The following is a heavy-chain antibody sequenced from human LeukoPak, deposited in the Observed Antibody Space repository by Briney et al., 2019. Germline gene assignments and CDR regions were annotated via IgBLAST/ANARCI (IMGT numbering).Heavy chain of an antibody. CDR3: AREDLDYGECFDY. CDR1: GYTFTSYY. V-gene: IGHV1-46*01. Sequence: GASVKVSCKASGYTFTSYYMHWVRQAPGQGLEWMGIINPSGGSTSYAQKLQGRVTMTTDTSTSTAYMELRSLRSDDTAVYYCAREDLDYGECFDYWGQGTLVTVSS. D-gene: IGHD4-17*01. CDR2: INPSGGST. J-gene: IGHJ4*02.